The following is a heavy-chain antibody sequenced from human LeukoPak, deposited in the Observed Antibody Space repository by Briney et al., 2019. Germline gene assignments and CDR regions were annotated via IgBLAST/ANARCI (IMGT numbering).Heavy chain of an antibody. V-gene: IGHV3-7*01. CDR2: MKQDGSEK. CDR1: GFTFSSYW. J-gene: IGHJ6*02. D-gene: IGHD6-19*01. Sequence: GGSLRLSCAASGFTFSSYWMRWVRQAPGKGLEWVADMKQDGSEKYYVDSVKGRFAISRDNAKNSLYLQMNSLRAEDTAVYYCARDSGWSQNYYYYGMDVWGQGTTVTVSS. CDR3: ARDSGWSQNYYYYGMDV.